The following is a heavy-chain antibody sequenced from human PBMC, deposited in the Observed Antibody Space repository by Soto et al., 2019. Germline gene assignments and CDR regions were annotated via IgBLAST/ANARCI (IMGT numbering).Heavy chain of an antibody. J-gene: IGHJ4*02. CDR2: ISAYNGNT. Sequence: QVQLVQSGAEVKKPGASVKVSCKASGYTLTSYGISWVRQAPGQGLEWMGWISAYNGNTNYAQKLQGRVTMTTDTSTSTAYMELRRLRSDDTAVYYCARDAGYSDSSGYYWGDNFDYWGQGTLVTVSS. CDR3: ARDAGYSDSSGYYWGDNFDY. V-gene: IGHV1-18*04. D-gene: IGHD3-22*01. CDR1: GYTLTSYG.